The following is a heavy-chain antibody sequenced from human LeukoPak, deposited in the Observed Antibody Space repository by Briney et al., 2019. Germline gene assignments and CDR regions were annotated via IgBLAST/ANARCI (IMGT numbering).Heavy chain of an antibody. D-gene: IGHD2-2*01. CDR3: AKHRSPSGNQLLPFDY. V-gene: IGHV3-23*01. CDR2: ISGSGGST. CDR1: GFTFSSYA. Sequence: PGGSLRLSCAASGFTFSSYAMSWARQAPGKGLEWVSAISGSGGSTYYADSVKGRFTISRDNSKNTLYLQMNSLRAEDTAVYYCAKHRSPSGNQLLPFDYWGQGTLVTVSS. J-gene: IGHJ4*02.